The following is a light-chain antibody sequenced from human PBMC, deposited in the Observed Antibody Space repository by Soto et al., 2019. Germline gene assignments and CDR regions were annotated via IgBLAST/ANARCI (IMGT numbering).Light chain of an antibody. J-gene: IGKJ2*01. CDR1: QSVSSN. Sequence: EIVMTQSPATLSVSPGERATLSCRASQSVSSNLAWYQQKPGQAPRLLIYGASTRATGIPARFSGSGSGTEFTLTLSSLQSEDFEFYYCQQYNNWPPKYTFGQGTKLEIK. V-gene: IGKV3-15*01. CDR2: GAS. CDR3: QQYNNWPPKYT.